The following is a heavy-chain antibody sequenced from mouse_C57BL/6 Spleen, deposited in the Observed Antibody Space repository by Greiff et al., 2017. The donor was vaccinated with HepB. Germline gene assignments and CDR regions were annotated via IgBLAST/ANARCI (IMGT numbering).Heavy chain of an antibody. CDR1: GYSITSGYY. D-gene: IGHD1-2*01. CDR2: ISYDGSN. CDR3: ARDYGAMDY. J-gene: IGHJ4*01. V-gene: IGHV3-6*01. Sequence: EVKLMESGPGLVKPSQSLSLTCSVTGYSITSGYYWNWIRQFPGNKLEWMGYISYDGSNNYNPSLKNRISITRDTSKNQFFLKLNSVTTEDTATYYCARDYGAMDYWGQGTSVTVSS.